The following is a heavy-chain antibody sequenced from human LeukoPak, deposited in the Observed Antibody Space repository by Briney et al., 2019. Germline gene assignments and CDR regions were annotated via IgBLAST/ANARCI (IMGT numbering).Heavy chain of an antibody. CDR2: ISSSSSYI. CDR1: GFTFSSYS. V-gene: IGHV3-21*04. CDR3: AKDSRVLRFLEWLYRFDY. D-gene: IGHD3-3*01. J-gene: IGHJ4*02. Sequence: GGSLRLSCAASGFTFSSYSMNWVRQAPGKGLEWVSSISSSSSYIYYADSVKGRFTISRDNSKNTLYLQMNSLRAEDTAVYYCAKDSRVLRFLEWLYRFDYWGQGTLVTVSS.